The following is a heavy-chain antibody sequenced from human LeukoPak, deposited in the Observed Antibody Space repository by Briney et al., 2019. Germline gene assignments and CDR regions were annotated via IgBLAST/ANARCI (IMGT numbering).Heavy chain of an antibody. CDR3: AQDQLAAAGRQY. V-gene: IGHV3-23*01. CDR2: ISGSGGST. J-gene: IGHJ1*01. Sequence: GGSLRLSCAASGFTFSSYAMNWVRQAPGKGLEWVSSISGSGGSTYYADSVKGRFTISRDNSKNTLFLQMNSLRAEDTAVYYCAQDQLAAAGRQYWGQGTLVTVSS. D-gene: IGHD6-13*01. CDR1: GFTFSSYA.